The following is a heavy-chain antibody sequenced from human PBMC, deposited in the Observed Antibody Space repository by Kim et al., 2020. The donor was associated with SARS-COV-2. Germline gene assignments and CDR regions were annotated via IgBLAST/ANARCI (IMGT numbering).Heavy chain of an antibody. D-gene: IGHD1-26*01. J-gene: IGHJ6*02. CDR3: AIGSTTPDFYYGMAV. CDR2: VNGGGYTT. CDR1: GLTLSSYA. Sequence: GGSLRLSCVASGLTLSSYALTWVRQAPGKGLEWVSAVNGGGYTTFYADSVKGRFTISRENSKNTVFLQMDSLRAEDSAVYYCAIGSTTPDFYYGMAVWG. V-gene: IGHV3-23*01.